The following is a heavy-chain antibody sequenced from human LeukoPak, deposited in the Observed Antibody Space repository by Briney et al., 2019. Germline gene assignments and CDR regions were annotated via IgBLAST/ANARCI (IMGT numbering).Heavy chain of an antibody. CDR2: ISVYNGNT. D-gene: IGHD3-22*01. CDR3: ARGGVINYYYDSSGPDAFDI. CDR1: GYTFTSYG. Sequence: GASVKVSCKASGYTFTSYGISWVRQAPGQGLEWMGWISVYNGNTNYAQKLQGRVTMTTDTSKSTAYMELRSLRSDDTAVYYCARGGVINYYYDSSGPDAFDIWGQGTMVTVSS. J-gene: IGHJ3*02. V-gene: IGHV1-18*01.